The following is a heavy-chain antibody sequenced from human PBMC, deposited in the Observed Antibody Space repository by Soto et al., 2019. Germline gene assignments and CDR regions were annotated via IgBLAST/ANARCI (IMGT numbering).Heavy chain of an antibody. CDR3: VGAVGPYSY. J-gene: IGHJ4*02. CDR1: GFIFSTYG. Sequence: QVQLVESGGGVVQPGRSLRLSCAASGFIFSTYGIHWVRQAPGKGLEWVAVIWPDGSKKYHADSVKGRFTISRDNSRNILWLQTNTLRAEATAMSYCVGAVGPYSYWSQGTLVTVAS. CDR2: IWPDGSKK. V-gene: IGHV3-33*01. D-gene: IGHD1-26*01.